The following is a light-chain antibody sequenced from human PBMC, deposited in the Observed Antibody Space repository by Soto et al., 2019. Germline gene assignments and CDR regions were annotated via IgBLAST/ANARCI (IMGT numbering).Light chain of an antibody. J-gene: IGKJ5*01. V-gene: IGKV3-11*01. Sequence: VLTQSPDVLSLSPGQTATLSCRASESVDRYVAWYQQKVGQAPRLLIYDAFTRATGVAARFSGSGSATDFTLTISSLEPEDFAVYYCQQYKNWPLFGQGTRLEIK. CDR2: DAF. CDR3: QQYKNWPL. CDR1: ESVDRY.